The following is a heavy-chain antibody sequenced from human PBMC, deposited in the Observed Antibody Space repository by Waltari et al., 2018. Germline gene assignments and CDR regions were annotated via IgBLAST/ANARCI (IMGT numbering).Heavy chain of an antibody. CDR1: GGSFSGYY. V-gene: IGHV4-34*01. J-gene: IGHJ6*03. Sequence: QVQLQQWGAGLLKPSETLSLTCAVYGGSFSGYYWSWIRQPPGKGLEWIGEINQSGSTNYNPSLKSRVTISVDTSKNQFSLKLSSVTAADTAVYYCARAPYCSGGSCYSDYYYYMDVWGKGTTVTVSS. CDR2: INQSGST. D-gene: IGHD2-15*01. CDR3: ARAPYCSGGSCYSDYYYYMDV.